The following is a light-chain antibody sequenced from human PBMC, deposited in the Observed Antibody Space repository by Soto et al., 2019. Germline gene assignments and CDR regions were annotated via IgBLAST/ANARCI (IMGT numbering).Light chain of an antibody. CDR2: AS. J-gene: IGKJ3*01. CDR1: KSVSDSY. CDR3: QHYGTSAL. Sequence: EIVLTQSPGTLSLSPGERATLSSRASKSVSDSYLAWYQQKPGQAPRLLIYASSRATGIPDRFSGSGSGTDFTLTISRLEPEDFAVYYCQHYGTSALFGPGTKVDI. V-gene: IGKV3-20*01.